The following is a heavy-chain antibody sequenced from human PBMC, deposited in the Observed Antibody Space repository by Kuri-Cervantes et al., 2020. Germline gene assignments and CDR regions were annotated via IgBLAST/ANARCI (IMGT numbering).Heavy chain of an antibody. CDR1: GYTFTSYG. CDR3: ARDPGYSGYDWTLDY. Sequence: ASVKVSCKASGYTFTSYGISWVRQAPGQGLEWMGWISAYNGNTNYAQKLQGRVTMTTDTSTTTAYMELRSLRADDTAVYYCARDPGYSGYDWTLDYWGQGTLVTVSS. J-gene: IGHJ4*02. D-gene: IGHD5-12*01. CDR2: ISAYNGNT. V-gene: IGHV1-18*01.